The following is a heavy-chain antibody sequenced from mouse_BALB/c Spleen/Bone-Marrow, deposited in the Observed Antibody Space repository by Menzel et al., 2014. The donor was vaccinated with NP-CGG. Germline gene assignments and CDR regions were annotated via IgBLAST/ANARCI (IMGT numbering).Heavy chain of an antibody. CDR3: ASYYRYSFDY. J-gene: IGHJ2*01. Sequence: VQLKQSGAETKKPKASVKLSCTGSGFNIKDTYMHWVKQRPEQGLEWIGRIDPANGNTKYDPKFQGKATITADTSSNXXXXXLSSLTSEDTAVYYCASYYRYSFDYWGQGTTLTVSS. CDR2: IDPANGNT. D-gene: IGHD2-14*01. V-gene: IGHV14-3*02. CDR1: GFNIKDTY.